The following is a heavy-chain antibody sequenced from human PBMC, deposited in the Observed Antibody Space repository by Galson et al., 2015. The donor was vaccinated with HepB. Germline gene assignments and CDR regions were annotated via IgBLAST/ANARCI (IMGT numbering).Heavy chain of an antibody. CDR1: GYSFTNYW. CDR2: IYPGDSEI. CDR3: ARLVHELYHYYGMDV. D-gene: IGHD1-7*01. J-gene: IGHJ6*02. Sequence: QSGAEVKRPGESLKISCQASGYSFTNYWIGWVRQTPGYGLECMGIIYPGDSEIRYNPSFQGQVTMSVDKSISTAYLQWGSLKASDSAMYYCARLVHELYHYYGMDVWGQGTTVTVSS. V-gene: IGHV5-51*01.